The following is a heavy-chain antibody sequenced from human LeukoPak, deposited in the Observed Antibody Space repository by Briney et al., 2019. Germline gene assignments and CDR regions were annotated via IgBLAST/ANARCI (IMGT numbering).Heavy chain of an antibody. Sequence: ASVKVSCKASGYTFTSYDINWVRQATGQGLEWMGWMNPNSGNTGYAQKFQGRVTMTRNTSISTAYMELSSLRSEDTAVYYCARGLAYCGGDCCWFGSPRRYYFDYWGQGTLVTVSS. CDR1: GYTFTSYD. D-gene: IGHD2-21*02. CDR2: MNPNSGNT. J-gene: IGHJ4*02. V-gene: IGHV1-8*01. CDR3: ARGLAYCGGDCCWFGSPRRYYFDY.